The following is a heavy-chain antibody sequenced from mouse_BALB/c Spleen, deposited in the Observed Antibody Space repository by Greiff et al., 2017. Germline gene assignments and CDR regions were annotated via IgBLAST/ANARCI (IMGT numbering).Heavy chain of an antibody. CDR1: GFSLTSYG. CDR2: IWAGGST. J-gene: IGHJ4*01. V-gene: IGHV2-9*02. D-gene: IGHD2-1*01. CDR3: ARDRGYGNYAYAMDY. Sequence: VQLQESGPGLVAPSQSLSITCTVSGFSLTSYGVHWVRQPPGKGLEWLGVIWAGGSTNYNSALMSRLSISKDNSKSQVFLKMNSLQTDDTAMYYCARDRGYGNYAYAMDYWGQGTSVTVSS.